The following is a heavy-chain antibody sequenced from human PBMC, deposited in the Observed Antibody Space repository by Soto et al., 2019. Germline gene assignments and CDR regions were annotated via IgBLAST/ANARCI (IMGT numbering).Heavy chain of an antibody. CDR2: ISSSSSTI. V-gene: IGHV3-48*01. D-gene: IGHD5-18*01. J-gene: IGHJ4*02. Sequence: GGSLRLSCAASGFTFSSYSMNWVRQAPGKGLEWVSYISSSSSTIYYADSVKGRFTISRDNAKNSLYLQMNNLRAEDTAVYYCARDGGYSYGPFDYWGQGTLVTVSS. CDR3: ARDGGYSYGPFDY. CDR1: GFTFSSYS.